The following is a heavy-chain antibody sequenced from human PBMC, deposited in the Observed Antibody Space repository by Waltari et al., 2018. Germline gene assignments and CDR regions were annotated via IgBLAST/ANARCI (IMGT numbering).Heavy chain of an antibody. Sequence: VQSGAEVKKPGASVKVSCKVSGYTLTELSMHWVRQAPGKGLEWMGGFDPEDGETIYAQKFQGRVTMTEDTSTDTAYMELSSLRSEDTAVYYCATGWMRGVGSSGWYVGYFDLWGRGTLVTVSS. D-gene: IGHD6-19*01. CDR3: ATGWMRGVGSSGWYVGYFDL. J-gene: IGHJ2*01. CDR2: FDPEDGET. V-gene: IGHV1-24*01. CDR1: GYTLTELS.